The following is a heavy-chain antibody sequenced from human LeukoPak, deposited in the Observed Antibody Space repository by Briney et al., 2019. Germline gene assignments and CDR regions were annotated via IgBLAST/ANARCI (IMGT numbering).Heavy chain of an antibody. CDR2: ISSTGGTT. CDR3: AKNGDRGAYCTGGTCYPYFYYYMDV. CDR1: GFTFSNYA. V-gene: IGHV3-23*01. D-gene: IGHD2-15*01. J-gene: IGHJ6*03. Sequence: PGGSLRLSCAASGFTFSNYAMSWVRQAPGKGLEWVSSISSTGGTTYYADSVKGRFTISRDNSKNTLYLQMNSLRAEDTAIYYCAKNGDRGAYCTGGTCYPYFYYYMDVWGKGTTVTI.